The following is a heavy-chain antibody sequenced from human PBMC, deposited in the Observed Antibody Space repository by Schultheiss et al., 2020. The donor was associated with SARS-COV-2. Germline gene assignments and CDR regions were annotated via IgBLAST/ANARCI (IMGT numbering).Heavy chain of an antibody. CDR3: ARGSIAVAWTHYFDY. CDR2: ISYDGSNK. D-gene: IGHD6-19*01. CDR1: GFTFSTYD. J-gene: IGHJ4*02. Sequence: GGSLRLSCVASGFTFSTYDMHWVRQATGKGLEWVAVISYDGSNKYYADSVKGRFTISRDNSKNTVYLQMNSLRAEDTAVYYCARGSIAVAWTHYFDYWGQGTLVTVSS. V-gene: IGHV3-30-3*01.